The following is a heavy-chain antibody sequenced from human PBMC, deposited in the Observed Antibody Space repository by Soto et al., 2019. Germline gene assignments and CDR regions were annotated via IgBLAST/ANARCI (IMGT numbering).Heavy chain of an antibody. CDR2: FDPEDGET. J-gene: IGHJ4*02. V-gene: IGHV1-24*01. CDR3: ARNWDPSCWKGGCPVDY. D-gene: IGHD2-2*01. CDR1: GYTLTELS. Sequence: GASVKVSCKVSGYTLTELSMHWVRQAPGKGLEWMGGFDPEDGETIYAQKFQGRVTMTEDTSTNIAYLEVKSLRSDDTAVYYCARNWDPSCWKGGCPVDYWGQGTLVTVSS.